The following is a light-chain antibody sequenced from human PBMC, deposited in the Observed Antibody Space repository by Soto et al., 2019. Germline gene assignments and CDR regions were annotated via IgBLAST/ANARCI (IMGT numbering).Light chain of an antibody. CDR1: QSVSSY. V-gene: IGKV3-11*01. J-gene: IGKJ4*01. CDR3: QQRSNWLT. Sequence: EIVLTQSPATLSLSPGERATLSCRASQSVSSYLAWHQQKPGQAPRLLIYDASNRATGIPARFSGSGSGTDFTLTISSLEPEDFAVYYWQQRSNWLTFGGGTKVEI. CDR2: DAS.